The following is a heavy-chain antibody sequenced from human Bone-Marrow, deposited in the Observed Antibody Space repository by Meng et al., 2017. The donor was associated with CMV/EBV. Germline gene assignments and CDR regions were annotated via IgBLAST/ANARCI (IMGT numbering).Heavy chain of an antibody. CDR3: ARDRGELLLDY. CDR2: INHSGST. D-gene: IGHD3-10*01. Sequence: GSLRLSCAASGFTVSSNYMSWIRQPPGKGLEWIGEINHSGSTNYNPSLKSRVTISVDTSKNQFSLKLSSVTAADTAVYYCARDRGELLLDYWGQGTLVTVSS. J-gene: IGHJ4*02. V-gene: IGHV4-34*01. CDR1: GFTVSSNY.